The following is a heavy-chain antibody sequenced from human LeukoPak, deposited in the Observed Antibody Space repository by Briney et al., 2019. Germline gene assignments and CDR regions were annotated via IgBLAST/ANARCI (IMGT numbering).Heavy chain of an antibody. D-gene: IGHD3-16*02. CDR1: GGTFSSYA. V-gene: IGHV1-69*13. Sequence: SMKVSCKASGGTFSSYAISWVRQAPGQGLEWMGGTIPIFGTANYAQKFQGRVTITADESTSTAYMELSSLRSEDTAVYYCARDYPKKNAFDIWGQGTMVTVSS. CDR2: TIPIFGTA. CDR3: ARDYPKKNAFDI. J-gene: IGHJ3*02.